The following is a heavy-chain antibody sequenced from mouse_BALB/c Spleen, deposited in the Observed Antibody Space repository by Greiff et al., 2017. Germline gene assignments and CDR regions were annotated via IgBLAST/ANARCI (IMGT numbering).Heavy chain of an antibody. Sequence: EVQLVESGGGLVKPGGSLKLSCAASGFTFSDYYMYWVRQTPEKRLEWVATISDGGSYTYYPDSVKGRFTISRDNAKNNLYLQMSSLKSEDTAMYYCAREDRYEYAMDYWGQGTSGTVSS. CDR3: AREDRYEYAMDY. CDR2: ISDGGSYT. CDR1: GFTFSDYY. D-gene: IGHD2-14*01. J-gene: IGHJ4*01. V-gene: IGHV5-4*02.